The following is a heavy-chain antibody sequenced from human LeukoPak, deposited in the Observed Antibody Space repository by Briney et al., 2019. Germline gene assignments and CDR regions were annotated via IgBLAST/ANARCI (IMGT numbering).Heavy chain of an antibody. CDR3: ARDGDYYGSGSYQDY. CDR1: GYTFTSYG. J-gene: IGHJ4*02. Sequence: ASVKVSCKASGYTFTSYGISWVRQAPGQGLEWMGWISVYNGNTNYAQKLQGRVTMTTDTSTSTAYMELRSLRSDDTAVYYCARDGDYYGSGSYQDYWGQGTLVTVSS. CDR2: ISVYNGNT. V-gene: IGHV1-18*04. D-gene: IGHD3-10*01.